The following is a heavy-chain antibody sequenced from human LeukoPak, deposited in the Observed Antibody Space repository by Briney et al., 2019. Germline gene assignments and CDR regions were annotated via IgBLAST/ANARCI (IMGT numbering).Heavy chain of an antibody. Sequence: PSETLSFTCTVSGGSISRYYWSWIRQPPGKGLEWIGYKDYSGSTNYNRSLKSRVTISVDTSKNQFSLKLSSVTAADTAVYYCASRYDYVWGSYRDWGQGTLVTVSS. CDR2: KDYSGST. CDR3: ASRYDYVWGSYRD. D-gene: IGHD3-16*02. V-gene: IGHV4-59*01. CDR1: GGSISRYY. J-gene: IGHJ4*02.